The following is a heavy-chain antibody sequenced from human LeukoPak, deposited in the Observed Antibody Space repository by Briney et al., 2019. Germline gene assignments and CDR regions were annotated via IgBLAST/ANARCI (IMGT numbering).Heavy chain of an antibody. CDR2: INPSGGST. D-gene: IGHD3-3*01. J-gene: IGHJ4*02. V-gene: IGHV1-46*01. CDR3: ARVTYYDFWSGPGYFDY. CDR1: GYTSTSYY. Sequence: ASVKVSCKASGYTSTSYYMHWVRQAPGQGLEWMGIINPSGGSTSYAQKFQGRVTMTRDTSTSTVYMELSSLRSEDTAVYYCARVTYYDFWSGPGYFDYWGQGTLVTVSS.